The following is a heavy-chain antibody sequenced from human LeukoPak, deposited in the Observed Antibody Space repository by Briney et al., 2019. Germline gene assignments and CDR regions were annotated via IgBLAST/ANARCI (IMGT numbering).Heavy chain of an antibody. CDR3: ARVYYDSSGYHHYYYYYYMDV. Sequence: ASVKVSCKASGGTFSSYAISWVRQAPGQGLEWMGGIIPIFGTANYAQKFQGRVTITADESTSTAYMELSSLRSEDTAVYYCARVYYDSSGYHHYYYYYYMDVWGKGTTVTVSS. CDR2: IIPIFGTA. CDR1: GGTFSSYA. J-gene: IGHJ6*03. D-gene: IGHD3-22*01. V-gene: IGHV1-69*13.